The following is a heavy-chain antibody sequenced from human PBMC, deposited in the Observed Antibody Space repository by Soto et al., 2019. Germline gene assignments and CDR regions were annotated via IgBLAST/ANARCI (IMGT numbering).Heavy chain of an antibody. D-gene: IGHD3-16*01. CDR2: ISDDSSRT. V-gene: IGHV3-23*01. CDR1: GFTFNTFE. Sequence: GGSLRLSCAASGFTFNTFEMSWVRQAPGRGLEWVSFISDDSSRTYYADAVKGRFTIPRDNSKYTLYFQMNSLTAEDTAVYACVKGGWLDFWGQGT. J-gene: IGHJ5*01. CDR3: VKGGWLDF.